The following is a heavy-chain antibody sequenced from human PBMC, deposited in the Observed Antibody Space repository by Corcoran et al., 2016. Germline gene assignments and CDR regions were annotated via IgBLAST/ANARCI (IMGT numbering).Heavy chain of an antibody. V-gene: IGHV3-30*18. J-gene: IGHJ4*02. D-gene: IGHD6-19*01. CDR1: GFAFSSYD. CDR3: AKVWYSSGWYGYFDY. CDR2: ISYDGSNK. Sequence: QVQLVESGGGVVQPGRSLRLSCAASGFAFSSYDMHWVRQAPGKGLEWVAVISYDGSNKYYADSVKGRFTISRDTSKNTLYLQMNSLRAEDTAVYYCAKVWYSSGWYGYFDYWGQGTLVTVSS.